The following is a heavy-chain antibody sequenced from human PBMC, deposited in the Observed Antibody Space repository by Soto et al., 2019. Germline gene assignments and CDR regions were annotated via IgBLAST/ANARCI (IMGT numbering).Heavy chain of an antibody. D-gene: IGHD1-20*01. CDR2: IYYSGST. CDR3: ARGARITGTIPGGSGFDY. Sequence: QVQLQESGPGLVKPSQTLSLTCTVSGGSISSGGYYWSWIRQHPGKGLEWIGYIYYSGSTYYNPSLKSRVTISVDPSKSQSSLKLSSVTAADTAVYYCARGARITGTIPGGSGFDYWGQGTLVTVSS. CDR1: GGSISSGGYY. V-gene: IGHV4-31*03. J-gene: IGHJ4*02.